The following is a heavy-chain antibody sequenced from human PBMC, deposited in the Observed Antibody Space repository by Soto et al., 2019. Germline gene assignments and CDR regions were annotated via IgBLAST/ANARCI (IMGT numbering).Heavy chain of an antibody. CDR3: ARLRCSGGSCYSYYYYGMDV. V-gene: IGHV4-59*08. Sequence: PSETLSLSCAVSGGSISSSDWWSWIRQPPGKGLEWIGYIYYSGSTNYNPSLKSRVTISVDTSKNQFSLKLSSVTAADTAVYYCARLRCSGGSCYSYYYYGMDVWGQGTTVTVSS. D-gene: IGHD2-15*01. J-gene: IGHJ6*02. CDR1: GGSISSSDW. CDR2: IYYSGST.